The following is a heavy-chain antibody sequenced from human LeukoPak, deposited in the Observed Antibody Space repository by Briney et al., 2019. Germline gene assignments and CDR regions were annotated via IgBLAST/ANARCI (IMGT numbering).Heavy chain of an antibody. J-gene: IGHJ5*02. CDR2: IYYSGST. V-gene: IGHV4-59*01. CDR3: VSGGYH. D-gene: IGHD1-14*01. CDR1: GGSINNYY. Sequence: SETLSLTCTVSGGSINNYYWSWIRQPPGKGLEWIGYIYYSGSTNYNPSLKSRVTISVDTSKNQFSLKLSSVTAADTAVYYCVSGGYHWGQGTLVTVSS.